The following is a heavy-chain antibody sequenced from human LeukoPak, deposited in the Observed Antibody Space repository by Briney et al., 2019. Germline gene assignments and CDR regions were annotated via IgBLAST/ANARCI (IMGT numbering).Heavy chain of an antibody. CDR3: ARGALSPPPRHFDY. V-gene: IGHV4-38-2*01. D-gene: IGHD1-26*01. CDR2: IYHSGST. Sequence: PSETLSLTCAVSGYSISSGYYWGWIRQPPGKGLEWIGSIYHSGSTYYNPSLKSRVTISVDTSKNQFSLKLSSVTAADTAVYYCARGALSPPPRHFDYWGQGTLVTVSS. J-gene: IGHJ4*02. CDR1: GYSISSGYY.